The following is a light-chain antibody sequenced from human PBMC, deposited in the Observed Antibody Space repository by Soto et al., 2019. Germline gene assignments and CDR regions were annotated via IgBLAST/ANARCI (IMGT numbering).Light chain of an antibody. V-gene: IGLV2-14*01. CDR1: SSDIGSNNY. Sequence: QSALTQPASVSGSPGQSITISCTGTSSDIGSNNYVSWYQQHPGKAPKVMIYEVSHRPSGVSNRFSGSKSGNTASLTISGLQAEDEADYYCSSFTSNRIYVFGPGTKLTVL. CDR2: EVS. CDR3: SSFTSNRIYV. J-gene: IGLJ1*01.